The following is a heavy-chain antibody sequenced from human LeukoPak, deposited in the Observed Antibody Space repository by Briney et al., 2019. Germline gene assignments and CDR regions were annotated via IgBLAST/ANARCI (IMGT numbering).Heavy chain of an antibody. CDR3: AKGGRGITMVRGNGNWFDP. J-gene: IGHJ5*02. CDR1: GFTFSSYG. V-gene: IGHV3-23*01. CDR2: ISGSGGST. D-gene: IGHD3-10*01. Sequence: GGSLRLSCAASGFTFSSYGMSWVRQAPGKGLEWVSAISGSGGSTYYADSVKGRFTISRDNSKNTLYLQMNSLRAEDTAVYYCAKGGRGITMVRGNGNWFDPWGQGTLVTVSS.